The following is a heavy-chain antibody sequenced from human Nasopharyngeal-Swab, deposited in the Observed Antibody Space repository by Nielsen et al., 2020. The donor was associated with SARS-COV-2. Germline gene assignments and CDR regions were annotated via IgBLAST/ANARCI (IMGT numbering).Heavy chain of an antibody. J-gene: IGHJ4*02. V-gene: IGHV3-15*01. CDR2: IKSKTDGGTT. Sequence: GESLQISCAASGFTFSNAWMSWVRQAPGKGLEWVGRIKSKTDGGTTDYAAPVKGRFTISRDDSKNTLYLQMNSLKTEDTAVYYCTTRRLWFGELLMSDYWGQGTLVTVSS. D-gene: IGHD3-10*01. CDR1: GFTFSNAW. CDR3: TTRRLWFGELLMSDY.